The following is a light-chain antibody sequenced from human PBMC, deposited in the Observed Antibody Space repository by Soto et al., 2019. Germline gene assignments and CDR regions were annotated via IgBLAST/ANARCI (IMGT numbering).Light chain of an antibody. CDR1: QSVSGH. CDR2: RIF. CDR3: LQHYSWPWT. Sequence: EIALTQSPGTVSVFPVETVTLSCRARQSVSGHLDWFHQKPGQAPRLVLLRIFTRAIGGPARFSGSGSETEFTLTISGRQSEDSGVYYCLQHYSWPWTFGQGTKVDI. V-gene: IGKV3-15*01. J-gene: IGKJ1*01.